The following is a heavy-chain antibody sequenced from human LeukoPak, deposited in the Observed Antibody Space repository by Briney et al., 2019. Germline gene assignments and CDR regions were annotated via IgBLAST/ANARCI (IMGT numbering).Heavy chain of an antibody. CDR2: INPNSGDT. CDR3: ARDYCSSTSCPFDY. CDR1: GYTFTSYG. Sequence: ASVKVSCTASGYTFTSYGISWVRQAPGQGLEWMGRINPNSGDTNYAQKFQGRVTMTRDTSISTAYMELSRLRSDDTAVYYCARDYCSSTSCPFDYRGQGTLVTVSS. D-gene: IGHD2-2*01. V-gene: IGHV1-2*06. J-gene: IGHJ4*02.